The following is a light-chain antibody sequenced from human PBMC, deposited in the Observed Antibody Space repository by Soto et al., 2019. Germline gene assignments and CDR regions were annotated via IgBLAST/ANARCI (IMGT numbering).Light chain of an antibody. J-gene: IGKJ5*01. CDR2: DTS. CDR3: QQRSNCPIT. CDR1: QFVSSR. V-gene: IGKV3-11*01. Sequence: ETVVTQSPPTLAASAGEGVTLSGRASQFVSSRLAWYQQRPGQVPRLLIYDTSTRAPGIPARFSGSGSGTDFTLTISSLEPEDFAVYYCQQRSNCPITFGQGPRLEI.